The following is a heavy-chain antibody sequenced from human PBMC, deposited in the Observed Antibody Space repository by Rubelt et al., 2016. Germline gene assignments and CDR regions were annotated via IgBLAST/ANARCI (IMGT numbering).Heavy chain of an antibody. CDR2: IYYSGST. Sequence: VQLQESGPGLVKPSETLSLTCTVSGGSISYSYWNWIRQPPGKGLEWIGYIYYSGSTNHSPSLKSRVTISVDTSKKQFSLKLSSVTTADTAGYYGAGGSGSGSDFYYYGMDGWGQGTTVTVSS. J-gene: IGHJ6*02. CDR1: GGSISYSY. D-gene: IGHD1-26*01. V-gene: IGHV4-59*01. CDR3: AGGSGSGSDFYYYGMDG.